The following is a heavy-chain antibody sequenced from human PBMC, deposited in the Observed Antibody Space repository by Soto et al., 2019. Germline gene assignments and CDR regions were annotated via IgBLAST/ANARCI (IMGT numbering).Heavy chain of an antibody. Sequence: PGGSLRLSCAASGFTFSSYAMSWVRQAPGKGLEWVSAISGSGGSTYYADSVKGRFTISRDNSKNTLYLQMNSLRAEDTAVYYCAKDLQDYYDSSGYQGEDAFDIWGQGTMVTVSS. CDR2: ISGSGGST. CDR1: GFTFSSYA. CDR3: AKDLQDYYDSSGYQGEDAFDI. J-gene: IGHJ3*02. V-gene: IGHV3-23*01. D-gene: IGHD3-22*01.